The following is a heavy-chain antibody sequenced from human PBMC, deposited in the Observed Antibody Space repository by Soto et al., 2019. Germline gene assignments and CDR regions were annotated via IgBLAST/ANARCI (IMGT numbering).Heavy chain of an antibody. CDR3: ARELRDPRSDWFDP. J-gene: IGHJ5*02. CDR2: ISSSSSYI. Sequence: GGSLRLSCAASGFTFSSYSMNWVRQAPGKGLEWVSSISSSSSYIYYADSVKGRFTISRDNAKNSLYLQMNSLRAEDTAVYYCARELRDPRSDWFDPWGQGTLVTVSS. V-gene: IGHV3-21*01. CDR1: GFTFSSYS. D-gene: IGHD3-16*01.